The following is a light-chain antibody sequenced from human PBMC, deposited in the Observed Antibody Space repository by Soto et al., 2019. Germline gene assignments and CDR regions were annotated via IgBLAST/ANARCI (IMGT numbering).Light chain of an antibody. CDR1: QSVLYSSNNKNY. CDR3: QQYYSIPLT. J-gene: IGKJ4*01. CDR2: WAS. V-gene: IGKV4-1*01. Sequence: DLVLNHSPDSLSVSLGERATINCKSSQSVLYSSNNKNYLAWYQQKPGQPPKLLIYWASTRESGVPDRFSGSGSGTDFTLTISSLQAEDVAVYYCQQYYSIPLTFGGGTKVDI.